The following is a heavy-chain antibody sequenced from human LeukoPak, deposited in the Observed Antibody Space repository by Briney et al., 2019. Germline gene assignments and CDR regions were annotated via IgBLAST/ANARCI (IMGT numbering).Heavy chain of an antibody. V-gene: IGHV4-61*01. CDR1: GGSVSSGSYY. Sequence: PSETLSLTCTVSGGSVSSGSYYWSWIRQPPGKGLEWIGYVYYSGSTNYNPSLKSRVTLSVDTSKNQFSLKLSSVTAADTAVYYCARDRGAAGVSYYYGLDVWGKGTTVTVSS. CDR2: VYYSGST. J-gene: IGHJ6*04. CDR3: ARDRGAAGVSYYYGLDV. D-gene: IGHD6-13*01.